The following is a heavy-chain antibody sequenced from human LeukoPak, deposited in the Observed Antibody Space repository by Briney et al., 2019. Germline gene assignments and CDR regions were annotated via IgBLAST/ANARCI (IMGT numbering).Heavy chain of an antibody. Sequence: PSETLSLTCTVSGDSISNYYWTWIRQPAAKGLEWIGRIYTSGSTNYSPSLKSRVTMSVDTSKNQFSLKLSSVTAADTAVYYCARESITMARGVIKIYYYYYMDVWGKGTTVTISS. CDR1: GDSISNYY. CDR3: ARESITMARGVIKIYYYYYMDV. CDR2: IYTSGST. J-gene: IGHJ6*03. D-gene: IGHD3-10*01. V-gene: IGHV4-4*07.